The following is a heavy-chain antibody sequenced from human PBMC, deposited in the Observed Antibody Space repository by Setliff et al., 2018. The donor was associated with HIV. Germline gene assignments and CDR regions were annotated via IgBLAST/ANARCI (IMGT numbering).Heavy chain of an antibody. Sequence: ASVKVSCKASGYTFTSYYMHWVRQAPGQGLEWMGIINPSGGSTSYAQKFQGRVTMTRGTSTSTVYMVLSSLRSEDTAVYYCAREDCSGGSCYGSDYWGQGTLVTVSS. CDR2: INPSGGST. CDR3: AREDCSGGSCYGSDY. J-gene: IGHJ4*02. V-gene: IGHV1-46*01. D-gene: IGHD2-15*01. CDR1: GYTFTSYY.